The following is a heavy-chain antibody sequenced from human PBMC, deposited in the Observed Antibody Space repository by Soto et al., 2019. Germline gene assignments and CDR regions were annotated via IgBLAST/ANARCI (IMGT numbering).Heavy chain of an antibody. CDR2: IIPLFGKT. Sequence: QAQLMQSGAEVKKPGSSVRVSCKASGGTFSGYAINWVRQAPGQGLEWMGGIIPLFGKTDYGQKFQDRITIGADESTGTVYMDLRGLRYEDTAVYYCARDPRSITGTTSSEDFQHWGQGTLVSVSS. D-gene: IGHD1-20*01. V-gene: IGHV1-69*01. J-gene: IGHJ1*01. CDR3: ARDPRSITGTTSSEDFQH. CDR1: GGTFSGYA.